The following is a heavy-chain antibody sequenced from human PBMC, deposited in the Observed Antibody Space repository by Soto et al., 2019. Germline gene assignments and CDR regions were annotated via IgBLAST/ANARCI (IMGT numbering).Heavy chain of an antibody. V-gene: IGHV1-2*02. J-gene: IGHJ6*02. D-gene: IGHD2-15*01. CDR3: SKGRWTVGHCSGGSCYDGMDV. CDR2: INPKNGDT. Sequence: QEQLVQSGPEVKKPGASVKVSCESSGYTFIGFSLHWVRQAPGQGLEWMGWINPKNGDTYYAQKSQGRVTMTRDTSINTVYMELNSLKSDDTAVYYCSKGRWTVGHCSGGSCYDGMDVWGQGTTVTVSS. CDR1: GYTFIGFS.